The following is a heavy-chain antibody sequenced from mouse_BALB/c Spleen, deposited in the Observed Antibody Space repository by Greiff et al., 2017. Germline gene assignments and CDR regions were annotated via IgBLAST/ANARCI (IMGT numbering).Heavy chain of an antibody. J-gene: IGHJ3*01. CDR3: AQGEFAY. V-gene: IGHV14-3*02. Sequence: EVQLQQSGAELVKPGASVKLSCTASGFNIKDIYMHWVKQRPEQGLEWIGRIDPANGNTKYDPKFQGKATITADTSSNTAYLQLSSLTSEDTAVYYCAQGEFAYWGQGTLVTVSA. CDR1: GFNIKDIY. CDR2: IDPANGNT.